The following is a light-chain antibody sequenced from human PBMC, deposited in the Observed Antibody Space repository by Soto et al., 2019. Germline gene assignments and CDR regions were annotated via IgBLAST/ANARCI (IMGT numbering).Light chain of an antibody. Sequence: QSALTQPASVSGSPGQSITISCTGTTSDVGGYNYVSWYQQHPGKAPELLIYDVSNRPSGVSNRFSGSKSGNTASLTISGLQAEDEADYYCSSYTSSGTLGVFGGGTKLTV. CDR2: DVS. V-gene: IGLV2-14*01. J-gene: IGLJ2*01. CDR3: SSYTSSGTLGV. CDR1: TSDVGGYNY.